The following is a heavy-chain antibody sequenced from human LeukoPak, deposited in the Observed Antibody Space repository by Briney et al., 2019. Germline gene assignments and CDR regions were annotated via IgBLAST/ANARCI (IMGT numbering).Heavy chain of an antibody. Sequence: GGPLRLSCVTTDFTFKNSWMTLVRQAPGKGLEWVANIKEDGREINYLGSVKGRFTISRDNAKNSLYLEMNSLRAEDTAVYYCARERIHCGGADCKSYFDNWGQGTLVTVSS. V-gene: IGHV3-7*01. CDR2: IKEDGREI. CDR1: DFTFKNSW. CDR3: ARERIHCGGADCKSYFDN. J-gene: IGHJ4*02. D-gene: IGHD2-21*01.